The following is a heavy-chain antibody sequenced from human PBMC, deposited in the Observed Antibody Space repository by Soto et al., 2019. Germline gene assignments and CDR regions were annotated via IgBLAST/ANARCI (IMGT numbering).Heavy chain of an antibody. CDR2: ISGSGLTI. CDR3: ARGPYRNTYNWFDS. D-gene: IGHD5-12*01. V-gene: IGHV3-48*03. CDR1: GLIFSDYE. J-gene: IGHJ5*02. Sequence: GGSLRLSCAASGLIFSDYEINWVRQAPGKGLEWVSYISGSGLTIYSADSVKGRFTISRDNAKNSLYLKMNSLGVEDTAVYYCARGPYRNTYNWFDSWGQGTLVTSPQ.